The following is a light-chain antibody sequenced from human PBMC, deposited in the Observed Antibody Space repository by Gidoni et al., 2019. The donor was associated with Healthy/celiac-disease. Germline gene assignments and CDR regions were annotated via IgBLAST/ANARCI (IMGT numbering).Light chain of an antibody. J-gene: IGKJ4*01. CDR1: QSVSSY. CDR2: DAS. Sequence: EIVLTHSPATLSLSPGERATLTCRASQSVSSYLAWYQQNPGQAPRLLIYDASNRATGIPARFSGSGSGTDFTLTISSLEPEDFAVYYCQQRSNWPELTFXGXTKVEIK. CDR3: QQRSNWPELT. V-gene: IGKV3-11*01.